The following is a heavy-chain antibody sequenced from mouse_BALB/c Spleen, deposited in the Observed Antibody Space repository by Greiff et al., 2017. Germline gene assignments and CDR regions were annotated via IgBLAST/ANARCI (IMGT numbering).Heavy chain of an antibody. J-gene: IGHJ4*01. CDR2: IWGDGST. Sequence: VQRVESGPGLVAPSQSLSITCTVSGFSLTGYGVNWVRQPPGKGLEWLGMIWGDGSTDYNSALKSRLSISKDNSKSQVFLKMNSLQTDDTARYYGARETARATNYAMDYWGQGTSVTVSS. CDR3: ARETARATNYAMDY. V-gene: IGHV2-6-7*01. D-gene: IGHD3-2*01. CDR1: GFSLTGYG.